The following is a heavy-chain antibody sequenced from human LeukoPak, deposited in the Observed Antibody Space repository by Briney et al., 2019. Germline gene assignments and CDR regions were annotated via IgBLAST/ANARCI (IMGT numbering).Heavy chain of an antibody. V-gene: IGHV4-61*02. J-gene: IGHJ3*02. CDR1: GGSISSSNYY. CDR3: ARGPYSYDSSGAFDI. CDR2: IYTSGST. D-gene: IGHD3-22*01. Sequence: SETLSLTCTVSGGSISSSNYYWGWIRQPPGKGLEWIGRIYTSGSTNYNPSLKSRVTISVDTSKNQFSLKLSSVTAADTAVYFCARGPYSYDSSGAFDIWGQGTMVTVSS.